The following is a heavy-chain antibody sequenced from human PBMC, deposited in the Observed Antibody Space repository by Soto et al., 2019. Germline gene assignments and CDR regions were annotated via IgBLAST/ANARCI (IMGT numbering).Heavy chain of an antibody. CDR1: GYTFTSYD. J-gene: IGHJ6*02. CDR3: ARERTGTTSMDV. CDR2: MNPNSGNT. V-gene: IGHV1-8*01. Sequence: QVQLVQSGAEVKKPGASVKVSCKASGYTFTSYDINWVRQATGQGLEWMGWMNPNSGNTGYAQKFQGRATMTRNTSISTAYMERSSLRSEDTAVYYCARERTGTTSMDVWGQGTTVTVSS. D-gene: IGHD1-1*01.